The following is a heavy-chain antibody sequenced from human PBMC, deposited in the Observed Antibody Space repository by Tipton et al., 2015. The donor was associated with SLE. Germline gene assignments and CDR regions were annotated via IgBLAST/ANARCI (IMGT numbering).Heavy chain of an antibody. V-gene: IGHV4-38-2*02. Sequence: TLSLTCTVSGYSITSDNYWGWIRQPPGKGLEWIGSIHHDGGTYYNPSLKSRVTISVDTSKIQFSLKLSSVTAADTAVYYCARGRLLEWLSTYYYYYGMDVWGHGTTVTVSS. J-gene: IGHJ6*02. CDR1: GYSITSDNY. CDR2: IHHDGGT. CDR3: ARGRLLEWLSTYYYYYGMDV. D-gene: IGHD3-3*01.